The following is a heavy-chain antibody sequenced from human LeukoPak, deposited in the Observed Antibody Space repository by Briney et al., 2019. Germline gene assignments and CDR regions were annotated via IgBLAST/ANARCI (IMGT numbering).Heavy chain of an antibody. CDR2: IDPSSGGS. D-gene: IGHD3-9*01. J-gene: IGHJ3*02. CDR1: GYTFTTYF. CDR3: ARPRYTNSQDAFDI. Sequence: ASVKVSCKASGYTFTTYFLHWVRQAPGQGLEWMGIIDPSSGGSTSAQKFQVRVTMTRDMSTSTVYMELSSLTSEDTAVYYCARPRYTNSQDAFDIWGQGTMVTVSS. V-gene: IGHV1-46*01.